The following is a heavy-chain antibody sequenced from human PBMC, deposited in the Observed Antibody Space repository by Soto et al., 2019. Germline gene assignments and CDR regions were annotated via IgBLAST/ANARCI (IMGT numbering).Heavy chain of an antibody. Sequence: GGSLRLSCRTSGFRFSSYGMHWVRQAPGKGLEWVSSISGGGGSTHYADSVKGRFTISRDNSKNTLYLQMNSLRAEDTAVYYCAKCKAAAGLDYWGQGTLVTVSS. CDR2: ISGGGGST. CDR1: GFRFSSYG. D-gene: IGHD6-13*01. CDR3: AKCKAAAGLDY. J-gene: IGHJ4*02. V-gene: IGHV3-23*01.